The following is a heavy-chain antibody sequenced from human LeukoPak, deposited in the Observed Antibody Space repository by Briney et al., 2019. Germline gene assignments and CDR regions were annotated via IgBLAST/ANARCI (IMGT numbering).Heavy chain of an antibody. CDR2: ISSSGSTI. Sequence: GGSLRLSCAASGFTFSDYYISWIRQAPGKGLEWVSYISSSGSTIYYADSVKGRFTISRDNAKNSLYLQMNSLRAEDTAVYYCARVGNYDFWSGYFHYMDVWGKGTTVTVSS. V-gene: IGHV3-11*04. CDR1: GFTFSDYY. J-gene: IGHJ6*03. D-gene: IGHD3-3*01. CDR3: ARVGNYDFWSGYFHYMDV.